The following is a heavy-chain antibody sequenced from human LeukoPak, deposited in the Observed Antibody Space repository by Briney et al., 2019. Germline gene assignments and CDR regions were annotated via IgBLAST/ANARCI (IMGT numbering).Heavy chain of an antibody. CDR2: ISSGGSTI. Sequence: GGSLRLSCVASGFNFYSFTMNWVRQAPGKGLEWVSYISSGGSTIYYRDSVKGRFTISRDNAKNSLYLLMNSLSADDTGVYYCATTTSSAWMPFDYWGQGTLVAVSS. CDR3: ATTTSSAWMPFDY. J-gene: IGHJ4*02. CDR1: GFNFYSFT. V-gene: IGHV3-48*01. D-gene: IGHD6-25*01.